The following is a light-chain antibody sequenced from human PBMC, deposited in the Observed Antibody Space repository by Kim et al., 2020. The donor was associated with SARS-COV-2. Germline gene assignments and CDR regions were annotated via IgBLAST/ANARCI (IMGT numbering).Light chain of an antibody. Sequence: QTANLACTGSHVNVGNRGAAWRQQHQRHPPKLLAYRSNSRPSGISERFSASRSGDTASLTITGLQPEDEADYYCSAWDFTLSAWVFGGGTQLTVL. V-gene: IGLV10-54*04. J-gene: IGLJ3*02. CDR2: RSN. CDR3: SAWDFTLSAWV. CDR1: HVNVGNRG.